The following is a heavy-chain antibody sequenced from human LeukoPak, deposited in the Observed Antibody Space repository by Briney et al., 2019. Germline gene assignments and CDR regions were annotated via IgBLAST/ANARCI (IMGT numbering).Heavy chain of an antibody. CDR2: IYYSGST. D-gene: IGHD2-2*01. CDR1: GGSISSSSYY. J-gene: IGHJ4*02. V-gene: IGHV4-39*07. Sequence: SETLSLTCAVSGGSISSSSYYWGWIRQPPGKGLEWIGSIYYSGSTYYNPSLKSRVTMSVDTSKNQFSLKLSSVTAADTAVYYCARKKDIGVPAAIEEIWGQGTLVTVSS. CDR3: ARKKDIGVPAAIEEI.